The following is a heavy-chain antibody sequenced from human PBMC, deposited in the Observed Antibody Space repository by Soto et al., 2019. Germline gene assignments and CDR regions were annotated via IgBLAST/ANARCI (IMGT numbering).Heavy chain of an antibody. J-gene: IGHJ4*02. D-gene: IGHD3-16*02. Sequence: GGSLRLSCAASGFTFSSYGMHWVRQAPGKGLEWVAVISYDGSNKYYADSVKGRFTISRDNSKNTLYLQMNSLRAEDTAVYYCARGSGYYVWGSYRQPVDYWGQGTLVTVSS. CDR3: ARGSGYYVWGSYRQPVDY. CDR2: ISYDGSNK. CDR1: GFTFSSYG. V-gene: IGHV3-30*03.